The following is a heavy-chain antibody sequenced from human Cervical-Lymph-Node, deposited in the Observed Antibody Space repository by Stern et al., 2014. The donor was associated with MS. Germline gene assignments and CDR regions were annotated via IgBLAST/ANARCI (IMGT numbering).Heavy chain of an antibody. J-gene: IGHJ6*02. V-gene: IGHV4-31*03. CDR2: IYCSGTT. CDR3: ARDHFTTSLDV. D-gene: IGHD2-2*01. CDR1: GGSISSDNYS. Sequence: QVQLVQSGPGLVKPSPTLSLTCTVSGGSISSDNYSWTWIRPHPGQGLEWIGQIYCSGTTYYNPSLKSRVSITVDTSKTLFSLRLSSVTAADTAVYYCARDHFTTSLDVWGQGTTVTVS.